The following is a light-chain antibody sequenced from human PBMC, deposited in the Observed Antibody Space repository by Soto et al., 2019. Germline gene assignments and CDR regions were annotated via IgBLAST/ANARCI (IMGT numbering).Light chain of an antibody. CDR1: QGISSY. Sequence: DIQLTQSPSFLSASVGDRVTITCRASQGISSYLAWYQQKPGKAPKLLIYAASTLQSGVPSRFSGSGSGTEFTLTISSLQPEDFATYYCQQCYSSPLTFGGGTKVDIK. V-gene: IGKV1-9*01. J-gene: IGKJ4*01. CDR3: QQCYSSPLT. CDR2: AAS.